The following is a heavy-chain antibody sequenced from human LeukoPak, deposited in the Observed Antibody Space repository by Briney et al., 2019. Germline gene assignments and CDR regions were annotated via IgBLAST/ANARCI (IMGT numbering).Heavy chain of an antibody. CDR2: IYPGDSDT. D-gene: IGHD6-13*01. CDR3: ARRTAAAGTGWFDP. Sequence: GESMKISCKGSGYIFTSYWIGWVRQMPGKGLEWMGIIYPGDSDTRYSPSFQGQVTISADKSISTAYLQWSSLKASDTAMYYCARRTAAAGTGWFDPWGQGTLVTVSS. V-gene: IGHV5-51*01. J-gene: IGHJ5*02. CDR1: GYIFTSYW.